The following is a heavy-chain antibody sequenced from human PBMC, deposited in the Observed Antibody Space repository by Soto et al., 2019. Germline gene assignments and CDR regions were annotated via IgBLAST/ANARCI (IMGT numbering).Heavy chain of an antibody. CDR1: GFTFSTYV. CDR3: AKDRQDYSETPYGMDV. J-gene: IGHJ6*02. Sequence: EVQLLESGGGLVQPGGSLRVSCAASGFTFSTYVMSWVRQAPGKGLEWVSGISGGGTSTKYADSVKGRFTISRDNSKNTVYLQMNTLGADDTAVYYCAKDRQDYSETPYGMDVWGHGTTVTVSS. CDR2: ISGGGTST. D-gene: IGHD4-4*01. V-gene: IGHV3-23*01.